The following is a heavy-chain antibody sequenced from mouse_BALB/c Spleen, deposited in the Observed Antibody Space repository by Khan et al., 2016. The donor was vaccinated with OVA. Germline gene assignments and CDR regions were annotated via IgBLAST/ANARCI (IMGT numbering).Heavy chain of an antibody. V-gene: IGHV1-4*01. J-gene: IGHJ3*01. D-gene: IGHD2-14*01. CDR3: VRDGAYHRNDGWFAF. CDR2: INPSNGYT. Sequence: QVQLKQSGAELARPGASVKMSCKASGYTFTSYTIHWIKKRPGQGLEWIGYINPSNGYTNYNQKFNDKATLTTAKSSTPASLQLRSLTSDDSAVYNCVRDGAYHRNDGWFAFWGQGTLVTVSA. CDR1: GYTFTSYT.